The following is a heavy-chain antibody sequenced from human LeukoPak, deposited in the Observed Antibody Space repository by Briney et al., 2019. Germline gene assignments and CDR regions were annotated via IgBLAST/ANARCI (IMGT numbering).Heavy chain of an antibody. J-gene: IGHJ4*02. D-gene: IGHD2/OR15-2a*01. CDR3: ARGGRINTN. CDR2: INHSGST. V-gene: IGHV4-34*01. CDR1: GGSFSGYY. Sequence: KSSETLSLTCAVYGGSFSGYYWGWIRQPPGKGLEWIGEINHSGSTNYNPSLKSRVTISVDTSKNQFSLKLSSVTAADTAVYYCARGGRINTNWGQGTLVTVSS.